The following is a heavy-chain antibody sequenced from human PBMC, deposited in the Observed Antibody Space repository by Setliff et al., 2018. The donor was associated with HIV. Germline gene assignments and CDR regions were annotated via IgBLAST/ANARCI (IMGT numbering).Heavy chain of an antibody. CDR1: GGSFSGYY. J-gene: IGHJ4*01. Sequence: PSETLSLTCAVYGGSFSGYYWSWIRQPPGKGLEWIGEISHGGSTNYNPSLKSRVTISIDTSKHQFSLKLTSVTAADTAIYYCARGRGPSRFDYWGQGTLVTVSS. V-gene: IGHV4-34*01. CDR2: ISHGGST. CDR3: ARGRGPSRFDY.